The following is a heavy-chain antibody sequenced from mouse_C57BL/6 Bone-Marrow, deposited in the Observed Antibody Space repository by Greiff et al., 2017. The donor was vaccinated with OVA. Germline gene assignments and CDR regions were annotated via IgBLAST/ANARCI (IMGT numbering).Heavy chain of an antibody. D-gene: IGHD4-1*01. J-gene: IGHJ2*01. V-gene: IGHV1-18*01. CDR2: INPNNGGT. CDR1: GYTFTDYN. CDR3: ARGNWDEDY. Sequence: EVKLMESGPELVKPGASVKIPCKASGYTFTDYNMDWVKQSHGKSLEWIGDINPNNGGTIYNQKFKGKATLTVDKSSSTAYMELRSLTSEDTAVYYCARGNWDEDYWGQGTTLTVSS.